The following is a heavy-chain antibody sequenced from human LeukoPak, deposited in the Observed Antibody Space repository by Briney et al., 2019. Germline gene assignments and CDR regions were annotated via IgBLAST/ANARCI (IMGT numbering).Heavy chain of an antibody. CDR2: ITHDGSDK. V-gene: IGHV3-7*01. CDR3: ARATDSSAWHFDY. J-gene: IGHJ4*01. Sequence: GGSLRLSCATSGFIFRKYWITWGRQAPGEGLGWVASITHDGSDKYYVDSVKGRFIISRDNGDNSLYLQMDSLRVADTALYYCARATDSSAWHFDYWGHGTLVRVSS. CDR1: GFIFRKYW. D-gene: IGHD3-22*01.